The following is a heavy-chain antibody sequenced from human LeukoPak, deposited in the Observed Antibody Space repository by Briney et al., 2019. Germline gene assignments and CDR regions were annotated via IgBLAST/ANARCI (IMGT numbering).Heavy chain of an antibody. V-gene: IGHV4-34*01. CDR2: INHSGST. CDR1: GGSFSGYY. CDR3: ARYRRYCSGGSCFDY. D-gene: IGHD2-15*01. Sequence: KPSETLSPTCAVYGGSFSGYYWSWIRQPPGKGLEWIGEINHSGSTNYNPSLKSRVTISVDTSKNQFSLKLSSVTAADTAVYYCARYRRYCSGGSCFDYWGQGTLVTVSS. J-gene: IGHJ4*02.